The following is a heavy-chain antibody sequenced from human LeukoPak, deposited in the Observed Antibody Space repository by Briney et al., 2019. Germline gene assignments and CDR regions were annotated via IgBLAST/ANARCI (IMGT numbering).Heavy chain of an antibody. V-gene: IGHV3-23*01. CDR1: GFTFSSYA. D-gene: IGHD3-10*01. CDR2: IGHTSGA. CDR3: ADFGSGSYIFNY. J-gene: IGHJ4*02. Sequence: GGSLRLSWAASGFTFSSYAMCWVRQAPGKGPEWVATIGHTSGAWYADSVMGRFTISRDNSKSMLYLHMNSLSGEDTALYYCADFGSGSYIFNYWGQGSLVTVSS.